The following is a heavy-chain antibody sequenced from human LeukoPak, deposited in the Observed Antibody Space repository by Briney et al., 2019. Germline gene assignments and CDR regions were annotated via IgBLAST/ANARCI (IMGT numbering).Heavy chain of an antibody. Sequence: PPETLSLTCAVYGGSFSGYYWSWIRQPPGKGLEWIGEINHSGSTNYNPSLKSRVTISVDTSKNQFSLKLSSVTAADTAVYYCARHVVVVVPAAIYYYYMDVWGKGTTVTISS. D-gene: IGHD2-2*01. CDR2: INHSGST. CDR1: GGSFSGYY. V-gene: IGHV4-34*01. CDR3: ARHVVVVVPAAIYYYYMDV. J-gene: IGHJ6*03.